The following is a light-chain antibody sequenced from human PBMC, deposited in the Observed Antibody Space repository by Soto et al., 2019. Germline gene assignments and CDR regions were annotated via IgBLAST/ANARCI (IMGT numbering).Light chain of an antibody. CDR1: GLDVGLYNY. CDR3: NSYRGGTALV. Sequence: QSVLTQPASVSGSPGQSITISCTGTGLDVGLYNYVSWYQQHPGTPPKLIIYDVDNRPSGVSNRFSGSKSANTASLTISGLQPDDEADYYCNSYRGGTALVFGGGTKLTVL. CDR2: DVD. J-gene: IGLJ2*01. V-gene: IGLV2-14*03.